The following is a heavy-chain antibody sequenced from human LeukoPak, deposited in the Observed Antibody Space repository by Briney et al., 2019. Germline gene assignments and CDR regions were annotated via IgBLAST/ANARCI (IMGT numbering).Heavy chain of an antibody. D-gene: IGHD3-10*01. CDR1: GFTFSSYE. Sequence: GGSLRLSXAASGFTFSSYEMNWVRQAPGKGLEWDSYISSSGSTIYYADSVKGRFTISRDNAKNSLYLQMNSLRAEDTAAYYCARDYLSGGGFDYWGQGTLVTVSS. CDR3: ARDYLSGGGFDY. CDR2: ISSSGSTI. V-gene: IGHV3-48*03. J-gene: IGHJ4*02.